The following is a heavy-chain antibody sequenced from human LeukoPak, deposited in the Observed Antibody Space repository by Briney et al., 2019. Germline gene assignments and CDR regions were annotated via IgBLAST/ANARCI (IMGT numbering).Heavy chain of an antibody. J-gene: IGHJ4*02. CDR2: IKSKTDGGTT. CDR3: TTETFEDPPKDIVVVPAAPFGVLNDY. Sequence: GGSLRLSCAASGFTFSNAWMSWVRQAPGKGLEWVGRIKSKTDGGTTDYAAPVKGRFTISRDDSKNTLYLQMNSLKTEDTAVYYCTTETFEDPPKDIVVVPAAPFGVLNDYWGQGTLVTVSS. V-gene: IGHV3-15*01. CDR1: GFTFSNAW. D-gene: IGHD2-2*01.